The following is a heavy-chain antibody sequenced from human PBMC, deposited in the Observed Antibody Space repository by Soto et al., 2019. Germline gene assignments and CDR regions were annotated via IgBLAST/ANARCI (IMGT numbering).Heavy chain of an antibody. V-gene: IGHV3-11*06. D-gene: IGHD3-10*01. Sequence: QVQLVESGGGLVKPGGSLRLSCAASGFTFSDHYMTWIRQAPGKGLEWISYISSSSTYANDADSVRGRFTISRDNAENTLYLQMNSLRVEETAVYYCARDMNRASGSLDFWGQGTLATVSS. CDR1: GFTFSDHY. CDR2: ISSSSTYA. J-gene: IGHJ4*02. CDR3: ARDMNRASGSLDF.